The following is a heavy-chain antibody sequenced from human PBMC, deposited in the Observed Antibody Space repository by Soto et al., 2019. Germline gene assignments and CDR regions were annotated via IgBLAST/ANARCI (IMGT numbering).Heavy chain of an antibody. CDR1: GATFSSYA. CDR2: IVPTVDTS. V-gene: IGHV1-69*14. J-gene: IGHJ4*02. CDR3: VRVVAIPGYPDN. D-gene: IGHD5-12*01. Sequence: QVQLVQSGAEVRQPASSVKVSCKTSGATFSSYAITWVRQAPGQGLEWMGGIVPTVDTSTYAQKFQGRVTIHADKFTTTVYMELSSLRSDDTAVYYCVRVVAIPGYPDNWGQGTLGTVSS.